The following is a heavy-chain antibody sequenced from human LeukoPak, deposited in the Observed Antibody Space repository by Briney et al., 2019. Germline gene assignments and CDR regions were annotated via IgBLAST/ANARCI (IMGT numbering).Heavy chain of an antibody. CDR3: ARSRPYDFSHNWFDP. Sequence: SQTLSLTCTVSGGSISSGSYYWSWIRQPPGKGLEWIGEINHSGSTNYNPSLKSRVTISVDTSKNQFSLKLSSVTAADTAVYYCARSRPYDFSHNWFDPWGQGTLVTVSS. CDR2: INHSGST. V-gene: IGHV4-39*07. J-gene: IGHJ5*02. CDR1: GGSISSGSYY. D-gene: IGHD3-3*01.